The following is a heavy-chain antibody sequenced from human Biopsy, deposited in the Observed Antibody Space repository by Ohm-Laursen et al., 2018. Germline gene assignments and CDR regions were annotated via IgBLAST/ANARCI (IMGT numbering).Heavy chain of an antibody. Sequence: PGTLSLTCTVSGGSISSYYWNWIRQPPGQGLEWIGYIYYSGTNDYSPSLKSRVTISIDKSKNQFLLKLSSVTAEDTDVYYCARDDAVTVIRGLYYWGQGALVTVSS. J-gene: IGHJ4*02. D-gene: IGHD2-21*02. CDR1: GGSISSYY. CDR2: IYYSGTN. V-gene: IGHV4-59*01. CDR3: ARDDAVTVIRGLYY.